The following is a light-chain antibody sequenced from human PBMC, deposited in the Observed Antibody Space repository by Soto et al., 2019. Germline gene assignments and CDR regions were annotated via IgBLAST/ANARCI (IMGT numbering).Light chain of an antibody. CDR3: QQYHSSRSVS. CDR1: QSVSSVF. V-gene: IGKV3-20*01. CDR2: GAS. Sequence: EIVLTQSPGTLSSSPGERATLSCRASQSVSSVFLGWYQQKPGQAPRLLIYGASTRAAGIPDRFSGSVSGPDFTLSISRLEPEDFAVYYCQQYHSSRSVSFGGGTKVEIK. J-gene: IGKJ4*01.